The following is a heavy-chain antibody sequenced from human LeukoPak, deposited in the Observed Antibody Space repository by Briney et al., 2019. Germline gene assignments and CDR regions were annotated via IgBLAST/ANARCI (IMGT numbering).Heavy chain of an antibody. CDR1: GYTFTGYY. CDR2: INPNSGGT. Sequence: ASVKVSCKASGYTFTGYYMHWVRQAPGQGLEWMGWINPNSGGTNYAQKFQGRVTMTRDTSISTAYMELRSLRSDDTAVYYCARAAAGIAVADPLEYWGQGTLVTVSS. V-gene: IGHV1-2*02. J-gene: IGHJ4*02. D-gene: IGHD6-19*01. CDR3: ARAAAGIAVADPLEY.